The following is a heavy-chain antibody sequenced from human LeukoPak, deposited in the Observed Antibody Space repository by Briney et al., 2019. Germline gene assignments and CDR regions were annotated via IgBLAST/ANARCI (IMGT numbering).Heavy chain of an antibody. CDR2: IYYSGST. Sequence: SETLSLTCTVSGGSISSYYWSWIRQPPGKGLEWIGYIYYSGSTNYNPSLKSRVTISVDTSKNQFSLKLSSVTAADTAAYYCAREGEVGMDVWGQGTTVTVSS. V-gene: IGHV4-59*01. CDR1: GGSISSYY. CDR3: AREGEVGMDV. J-gene: IGHJ6*02.